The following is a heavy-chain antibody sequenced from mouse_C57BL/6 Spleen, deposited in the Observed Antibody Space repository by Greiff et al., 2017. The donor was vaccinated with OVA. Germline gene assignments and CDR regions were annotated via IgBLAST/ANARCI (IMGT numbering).Heavy chain of an antibody. D-gene: IGHD4-1*01. V-gene: IGHV1-76*01. CDR2: IYPGSGNT. J-gene: IGHJ1*03. CDR1: GYTFTDYY. CDR3: ASYWGWYFDV. Sequence: QVQLQQSGAELVRPGASVKLSCKASGYTFTDYYINWVKQRPGQGLEWIARIYPGSGNTYYNEKFKGKATLTAEKSSSTAYMQLSSLTSEDSAVYFCASYWGWYFDVWGTGTTVTVSS.